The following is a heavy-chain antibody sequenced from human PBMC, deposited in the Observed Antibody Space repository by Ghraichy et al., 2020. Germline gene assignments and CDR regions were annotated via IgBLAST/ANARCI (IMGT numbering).Heavy chain of an antibody. Sequence: GGSLRLSCAASGFTFSTYGMHWVRQAPGKGLEWVAVISYDGTNKYYADSMKGRFTISRDNSKNTLYLQMNSLRAEDTAVYYCAKDRLAYWGQGTLVTVSS. J-gene: IGHJ4*02. CDR3: AKDRLAY. CDR1: GFTFSTYG. CDR2: ISYDGTNK. V-gene: IGHV3-30*18. D-gene: IGHD3-16*01.